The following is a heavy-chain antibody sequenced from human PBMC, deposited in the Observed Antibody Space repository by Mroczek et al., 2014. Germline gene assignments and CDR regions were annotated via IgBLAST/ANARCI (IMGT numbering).Heavy chain of an antibody. CDR3: ARGWGIVVAITEHYMDV. V-gene: IGHV4-34*01. Sequence: QVQLQESGAGLLKPSETLSLTCAVYGGSFSGYYWSWIRQPPGKGLEWIGEINHSGSTNYNPSLKSRVTISVDTSKNQFSLKLSSVTAADTAVYYCARGWGIVVAITEHYMDVWGKGTTVTVSS. D-gene: IGHD3-22*01. CDR2: INHSGST. CDR1: GGSFSGYY. J-gene: IGHJ6*03.